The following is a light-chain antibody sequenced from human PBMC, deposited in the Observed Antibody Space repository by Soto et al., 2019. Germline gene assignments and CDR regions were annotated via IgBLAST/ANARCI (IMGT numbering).Light chain of an antibody. CDR1: QSISNW. J-gene: IGKJ1*01. CDR2: KAS. CDR3: QQYSSYPWT. Sequence: DIQMTQSPSTLSASVGDRVTITCRASQSISNWLAWYQQKPGKAPKLLIYKASSLESGVPSRFSGSGSGTEFTLTIRSLQPDDFATYYCQQYSSYPWTFRQGTKVEIK. V-gene: IGKV1-5*03.